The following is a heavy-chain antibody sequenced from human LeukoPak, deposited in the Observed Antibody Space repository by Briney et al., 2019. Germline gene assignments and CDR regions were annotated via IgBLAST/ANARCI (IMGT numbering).Heavy chain of an antibody. V-gene: IGHV3-7*01. Sequence: PGGSLRLSCAASGFTFSSYWMTWVRQAPGTGLEWVANIKQDGSEKYYVDSVKGRFTISRDNAKNSLYLQMNSLRAEDTAVYYCARGGADMVRGVNYYYYGMDVWGQGTTVTVSS. CDR2: IKQDGSEK. D-gene: IGHD3-10*01. CDR3: ARGGADMVRGVNYYYYGMDV. J-gene: IGHJ6*02. CDR1: GFTFSSYW.